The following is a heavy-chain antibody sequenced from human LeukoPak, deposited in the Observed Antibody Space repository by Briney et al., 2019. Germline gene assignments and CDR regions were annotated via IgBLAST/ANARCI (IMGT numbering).Heavy chain of an antibody. CDR3: ARSRGPFDY. Sequence: SETLSLTCAVYGGSFSGYYWSWIRQPPGKGLEWIGSIYYSGSTYCNPSLKSRVTISVDTSKNQFSLKLSSVTAADTAVYYCARSRGPFDYWGQGTLVTVSS. V-gene: IGHV4-34*01. J-gene: IGHJ4*02. CDR1: GGSFSGYY. CDR2: IYYSGST.